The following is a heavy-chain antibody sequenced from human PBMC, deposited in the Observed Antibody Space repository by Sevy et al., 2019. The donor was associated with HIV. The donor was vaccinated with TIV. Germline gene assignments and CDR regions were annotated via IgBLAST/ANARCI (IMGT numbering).Heavy chain of an antibody. V-gene: IGHV3-21*01. CDR3: ARDFIAAAGSAGIYYYYGMDV. CDR2: ISSSSYI. Sequence: GGSLRLSCAASGFTFSSYSMNWVRQAPGKGLEWVSSISSSSYIYYADSVKGRFTISRDNAKNSLYLQMNSLTAEDTAVYYCARDFIAAAGSAGIYYYYGMDVWGQGTTVTVSS. CDR1: GFTFSSYS. D-gene: IGHD6-13*01. J-gene: IGHJ6*02.